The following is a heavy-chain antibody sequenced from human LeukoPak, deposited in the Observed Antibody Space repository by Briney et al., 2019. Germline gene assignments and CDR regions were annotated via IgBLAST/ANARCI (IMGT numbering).Heavy chain of an antibody. CDR1: DDSMSSHY. CDR3: ARTARLFDR. Sequence: SETLSLTCTVSDDSMSSHYWSWIRQPPGNPLECIGYIYISGDTNSNPSLKSRVTMSLDTSKKQFSLQLRSVTAADAAVYFCARTARLFDRWGQGLLVTVSS. J-gene: IGHJ4*02. CDR2: IYISGDT. D-gene: IGHD2-21*02. V-gene: IGHV4-4*08.